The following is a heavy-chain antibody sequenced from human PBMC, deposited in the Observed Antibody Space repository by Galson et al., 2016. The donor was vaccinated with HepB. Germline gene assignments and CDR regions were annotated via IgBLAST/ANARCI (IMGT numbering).Heavy chain of an antibody. V-gene: IGHV3-53*01. CDR3: ARFIGYNWKYALDS. Sequence: SLRLSCAASGFTVSSNYMSWVRQAPGKGLEWVSVIYGGGNTHYADSVKGRFTVSRDNYTNTLYLQMNSLRAADTAVDYCARFIGYNWKYALDSWGQGTLVTVSS. J-gene: IGHJ4*02. CDR2: IYGGGNT. CDR1: GFTVSSNY. D-gene: IGHD1-7*01.